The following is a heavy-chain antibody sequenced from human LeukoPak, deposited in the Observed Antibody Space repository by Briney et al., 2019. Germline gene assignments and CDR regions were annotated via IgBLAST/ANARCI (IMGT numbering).Heavy chain of an antibody. V-gene: IGHV4-59*01. J-gene: IGHJ6*03. D-gene: IGHD3-9*01. Sequence: SETLSLTCTVSDGSISSYYWSWIRQPPGKGLEWIGHIYDSGSTNYNPSLKSRVTISVDTSKNQFSLKLSSVTAADTAVYYCAREYDILTGYGPGDYYYYMDVWGKGTTVTVSS. CDR2: IYDSGST. CDR1: DGSISSYY. CDR3: AREYDILTGYGPGDYYYYMDV.